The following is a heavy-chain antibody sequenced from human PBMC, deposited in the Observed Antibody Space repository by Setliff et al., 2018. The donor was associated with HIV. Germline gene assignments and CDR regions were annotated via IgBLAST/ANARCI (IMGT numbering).Heavy chain of an antibody. CDR2: ISGSGDST. V-gene: IGHV3-23*01. J-gene: IGHJ5*02. D-gene: IGHD2-15*01. CDR3: AQDYTATFWEYNWFDP. CDR1: GFIFSGSA. Sequence: QSGGSLRLSCAASGFIFSGSAMHWVRQASGKGLEWVSGISGSGDSTYYAPAVKGRFTISRDNVKNILYLQMNNLRAEDTALYFCAQDYTATFWEYNWFDPWGQGTLVTVSS.